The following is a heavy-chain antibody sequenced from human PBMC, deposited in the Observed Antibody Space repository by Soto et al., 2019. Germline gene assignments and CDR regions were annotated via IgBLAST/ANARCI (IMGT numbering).Heavy chain of an antibody. D-gene: IGHD6-6*01. Sequence: GSLRLSCAASGFTFYDYTMHWVRQVPGRGLEWVSIISCVGGSTYYADSVKGRFTISRDNSKNSLYLQMNSLRTDDTALYYCAKDAIRARPYYYDGLDVWGQGTTVTVSS. CDR3: AKDAIRARPYYYDGLDV. CDR2: ISCVGGST. CDR1: GFTFYDYT. J-gene: IGHJ6*02. V-gene: IGHV3-43*01.